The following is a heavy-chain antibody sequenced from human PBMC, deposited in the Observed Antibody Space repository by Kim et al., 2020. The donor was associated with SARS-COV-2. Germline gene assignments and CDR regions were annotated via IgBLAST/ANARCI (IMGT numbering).Heavy chain of an antibody. CDR2: IYYSGSA. J-gene: IGHJ6*03. CDR3: AGHSANYYMDV. Sequence: SETLSLTCTVSGGSISSSRHYWGWIRQPPGKGLEWIGSIYYSGSASYNPSLNSRVTISADTSKNQLSLKLDSVTAADTAVYFCAGHSANYYMDVWGIGTT. V-gene: IGHV4-39*01. CDR1: GGSISSSRHY.